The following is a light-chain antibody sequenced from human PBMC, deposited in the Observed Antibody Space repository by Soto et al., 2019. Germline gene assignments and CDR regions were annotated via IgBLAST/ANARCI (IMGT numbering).Light chain of an antibody. J-gene: IGLJ2*01. Sequence: QSVLTQPPSASGTPGQRVTISCSGSSSNIGSNTVNWYQQLQGTAPKLLIYSNNHRPSGVPDRFSGSKSGTSASLAISGLQSEDEADYYCAAWDDSLNGHVVFGGGTKLTVL. CDR1: SSNIGSNT. CDR3: AAWDDSLNGHVV. CDR2: SNN. V-gene: IGLV1-44*01.